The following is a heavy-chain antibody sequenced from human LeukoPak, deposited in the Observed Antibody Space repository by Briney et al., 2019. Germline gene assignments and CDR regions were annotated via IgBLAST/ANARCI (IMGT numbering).Heavy chain of an antibody. J-gene: IGHJ4*02. CDR2: ITGSGGFT. CDR1: GFILSNYG. CDR3: VRSLDY. Sequence: PGGSLRLSCAASGFILSNYGMNWVRQAPGKGLEWVSVITGSGGFTQYADSVKGRFTISRDNSKNTVYLQMNSLRVEDTALYYCVRSLDYWGQGTLVTVSS. V-gene: IGHV3-23*01.